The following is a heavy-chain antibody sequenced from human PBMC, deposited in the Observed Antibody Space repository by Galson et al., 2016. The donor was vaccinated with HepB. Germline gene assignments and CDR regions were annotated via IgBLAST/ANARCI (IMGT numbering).Heavy chain of an antibody. CDR3: ARATFDFWSGFYINH. CDR2: ISSTSNNI. V-gene: IGHV3-11*01. D-gene: IGHD3-3*01. J-gene: IGHJ4*02. Sequence: SLRLSCAASGFRFGDFYMTWIRQTPGKGLEWLSYISSTSNNIYYADSLKNRFTVSRDNGNNSLYLQMNSLTAEDTAVYYCARATFDFWSGFYINHWGQGTLVSVSP. CDR1: GFRFGDFY.